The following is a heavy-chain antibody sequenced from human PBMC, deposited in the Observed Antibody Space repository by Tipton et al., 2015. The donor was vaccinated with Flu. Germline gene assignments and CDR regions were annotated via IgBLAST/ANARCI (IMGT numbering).Heavy chain of an antibody. V-gene: IGHV4-38-2*01. Sequence: TLSLTCAVSGDSISSDYYWGWIRQFPGKGLEWIGSLYHTGTTNYNPSLRDRLTLSVDTATNQFSLNLRSVTAADTAVYYCARHTGDSVRGVIDYWGQGTLVTVSS. J-gene: IGHJ4*02. CDR1: GDSISSDYY. D-gene: IGHD3-10*02. CDR2: LYHTGTT. CDR3: ARHTGDSVRGVIDY.